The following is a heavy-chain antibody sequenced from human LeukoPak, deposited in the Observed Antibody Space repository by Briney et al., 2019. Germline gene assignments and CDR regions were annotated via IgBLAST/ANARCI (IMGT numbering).Heavy chain of an antibody. D-gene: IGHD5-12*01. CDR1: GYTITSYA. J-gene: IGHJ4*02. V-gene: IGHV1-3*01. CDR2: ISGGNENT. Sequence: RASVKVSCKASGYTITSYAMHWVRQAPGQRLEWMGWISGGNENTKYSQKFQGRVTITRDTSASTAYMELSSLRSEDTAVYYCASALDPVDIVATARGQGTLVTVSS. CDR3: ASALDPVDIVATA.